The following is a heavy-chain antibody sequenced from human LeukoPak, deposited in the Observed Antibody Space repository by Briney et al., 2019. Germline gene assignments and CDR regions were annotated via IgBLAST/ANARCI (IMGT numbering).Heavy chain of an antibody. Sequence: SETLSLTCTVSGGSLSSYYWSWIRQPPGKGLEWVGYIYYSGSTNYNPSLKSRVTISVDTSKNQFSLKVNSVTAADTAVYYCARHRDYNIDYFDYWGQGTLVTVSS. D-gene: IGHD4-11*01. CDR3: ARHRDYNIDYFDY. CDR1: GGSLSSYY. J-gene: IGHJ4*02. CDR2: IYYSGST. V-gene: IGHV4-59*08.